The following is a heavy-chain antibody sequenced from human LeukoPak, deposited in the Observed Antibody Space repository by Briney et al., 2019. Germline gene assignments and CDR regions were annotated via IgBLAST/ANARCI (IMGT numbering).Heavy chain of an antibody. D-gene: IGHD3-22*01. V-gene: IGHV1-18*01. CDR1: GYTFTSYG. J-gene: IGHJ4*02. CDR2: ISAYNGNT. Sequence: ASVKVSCKASGYTFTSYGISWVRQAPGQGLEWMGWISAYNGNTNYAQKLQGRVTMTTDTSTSTAYMEPGSLRSDDTAVYYCAREYDSSGYCDYWGQGTLVTVSS. CDR3: AREYDSSGYCDY.